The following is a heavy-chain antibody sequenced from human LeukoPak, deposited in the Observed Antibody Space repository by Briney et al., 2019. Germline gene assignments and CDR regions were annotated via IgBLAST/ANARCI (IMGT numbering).Heavy chain of an antibody. Sequence: PSETLSLTCAVYGGSFSGYYWSWIRQPPGKGREWSGEISHSGSTNYNPSLKSRVTISVDTSKNQFSLKLSSVTAADTAVYYCARASRDIVVVVAATAASSFDYWGQGTLVTVSS. D-gene: IGHD2-15*01. J-gene: IGHJ4*02. V-gene: IGHV4-34*01. CDR3: ARASRDIVVVVAATAASSFDY. CDR1: GGSFSGYY. CDR2: ISHSGST.